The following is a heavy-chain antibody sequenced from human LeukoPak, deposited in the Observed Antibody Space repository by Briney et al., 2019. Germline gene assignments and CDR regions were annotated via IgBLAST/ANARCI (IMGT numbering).Heavy chain of an antibody. CDR2: IHAGNGNT. V-gene: IGHV1-3*01. D-gene: IGHD3-10*01. CDR1: GYSFTSYA. J-gene: IGHJ5*02. CDR3: ARGLTGGLDP. Sequence: ASVKVSCKASGYSFTSYAMHWVRQAPGQRLEWMGWIHAGNGNTYYSQEFQGSATITRDTSASTAYMELSSLRFEDTAVYYCARGLTGGLDPWGQGTLVTVSS.